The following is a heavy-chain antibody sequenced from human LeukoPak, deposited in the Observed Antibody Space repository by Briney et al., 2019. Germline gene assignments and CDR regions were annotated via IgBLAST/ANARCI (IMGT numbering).Heavy chain of an antibody. D-gene: IGHD6-6*01. CDR1: GGTFSSYA. V-gene: IGHV1-69*05. Sequence: SVKVSCKASGGTFSSYAISWVRQAPGQGLEWMGGIIPIFGTANYAQKFQGRVTITTDESTSTAYMELSSLRSEDTAVYYCARGITSIADLDYWGQGTLVTVSS. J-gene: IGHJ4*02. CDR3: ARGITSIADLDY. CDR2: IIPIFGTA.